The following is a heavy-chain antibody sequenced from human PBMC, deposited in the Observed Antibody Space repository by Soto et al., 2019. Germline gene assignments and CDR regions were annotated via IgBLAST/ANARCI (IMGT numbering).Heavy chain of an antibody. J-gene: IGHJ4*02. CDR3: ARDRHTVTTPPPTDY. CDR2: IWYDGSNK. CDR1: GFTFSSYG. D-gene: IGHD4-17*01. V-gene: IGHV3-33*01. Sequence: GGSLRLSCAASGFTFSSYGMHWVRQAPGKGLEWVAVIWYDGSNKYYADSVKGRFTISRDNSKNTLYLQMNSLRAEDTAVYYCARDRHTVTTPPPTDYWGQGTLVTVSS.